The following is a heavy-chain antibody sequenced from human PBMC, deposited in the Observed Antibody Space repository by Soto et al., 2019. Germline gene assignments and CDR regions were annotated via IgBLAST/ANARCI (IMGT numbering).Heavy chain of an antibody. Sequence: SGPTLVNPTQTLTLTCTFSGFSLSTSGVGVGWIRQPPGKALEWLALIYWDDDKRYSPSLKSRLTITKDTSKNQVVLTMTNMDPVDTATYYCAHTRMYYYGSVSYYPEAGDYGMDVRGQGTTVTGSS. J-gene: IGHJ6*02. V-gene: IGHV2-5*02. CDR3: AHTRMYYYGSVSYYPEAGDYGMDV. CDR2: IYWDDDK. D-gene: IGHD3-10*01. CDR1: GFSLSTSGVG.